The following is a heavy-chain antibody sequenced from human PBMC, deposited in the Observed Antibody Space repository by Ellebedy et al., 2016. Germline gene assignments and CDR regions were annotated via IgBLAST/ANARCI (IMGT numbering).Heavy chain of an antibody. CDR1: GFTFRNFF. Sequence: GGSLRLXXVASGFTFRNFFMSWVRQAPGKGLEWVSLIYSGGDTSYADSVKGRFTISRDSSRNTLYLQMNSLRAEDTAVYYCAPRAIAAPKWGQGTLVTVSS. J-gene: IGHJ4*02. D-gene: IGHD6-6*01. CDR2: IYSGGDT. CDR3: APRAIAAPK. V-gene: IGHV3-53*01.